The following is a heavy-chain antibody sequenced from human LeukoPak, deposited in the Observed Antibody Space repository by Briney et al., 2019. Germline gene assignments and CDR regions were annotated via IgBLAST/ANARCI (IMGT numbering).Heavy chain of an antibody. V-gene: IGHV3-7*03. J-gene: IGHJ4*02. Sequence: PGGSLRLSCAASGFTFTTFWMTWLRQAPGKGPEWVANIKHDGRETDYLDSVKGRFTISRDNAKNSLYLQMNNSRAEDTAVYYCARIGRDYGDYFDSWGQGTLVTVSS. CDR3: ARIGRDYGDYFDS. D-gene: IGHD4-17*01. CDR1: GFTFTTFW. CDR2: IKHDGRET.